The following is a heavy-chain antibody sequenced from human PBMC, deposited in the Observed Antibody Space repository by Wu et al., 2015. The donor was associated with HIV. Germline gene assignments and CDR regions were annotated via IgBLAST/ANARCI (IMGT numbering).Heavy chain of an antibody. Sequence: QVQLVQSGAEVKKPGASVKVSCKVSGYTLTELSMHWVRQAPGQGLEWMGWISSHNGKTTYAQRFQGRVTMTTDTSTTTAYMEVRSLRPDDTAVYYCARDQTPAKLVPFDYWGQGTLVTVSS. J-gene: IGHJ4*02. CDR3: ARDQTPAKLVPFDY. CDR1: GYTLTELS. V-gene: IGHV1-18*01. CDR2: ISSHNGKT. D-gene: IGHD2-2*01.